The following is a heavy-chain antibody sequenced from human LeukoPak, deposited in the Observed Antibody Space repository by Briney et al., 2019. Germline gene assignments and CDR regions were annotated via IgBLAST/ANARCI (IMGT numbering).Heavy chain of an antibody. CDR1: GYSISSGYY. D-gene: IGHD6-6*01. Sequence: SETLSLTFTVSGYSISSGYYWGWIRQPPGKGLEWIGSIYHSGSTYYNPSLKSRVTISVDTSKNQFSLKLSSVTAADTAVYYCASGSSASDYWGQGTLVTVSS. V-gene: IGHV4-38-2*02. CDR2: IYHSGST. CDR3: ASGSSASDY. J-gene: IGHJ4*02.